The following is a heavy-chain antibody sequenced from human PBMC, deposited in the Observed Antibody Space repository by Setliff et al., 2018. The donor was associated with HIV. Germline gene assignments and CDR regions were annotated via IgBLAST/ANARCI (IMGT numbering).Heavy chain of an antibody. J-gene: IGHJ4*02. CDR3: AKDVPATGVEIDS. CDR1: EFTFSSYA. D-gene: IGHD7-27*01. V-gene: IGHV3-23*01. Sequence: GGSLRLSCAASEFTFSSYAMSWVRQAPGKGLEWVSSISVSGGSTYYADSVKGRFTISRDNSKNTLSLQLSSLRAEDTAIYYCAKDVPATGVEIDSWGQGTLVTVSS. CDR2: ISVSGGST.